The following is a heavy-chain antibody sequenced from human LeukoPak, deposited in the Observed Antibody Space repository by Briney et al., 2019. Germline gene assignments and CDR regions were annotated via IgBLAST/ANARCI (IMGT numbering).Heavy chain of an antibody. D-gene: IGHD6-19*01. CDR3: ARGSGWYPH. CDR1: GGSVGSNY. V-gene: IGHV4-59*02. J-gene: IGHJ1*01. Sequence: SETLSLTCSVPGGSVGSNYWSWVRQPPGKGLEWIGYISCSGDTKYNPSLKSRLSMSVDTSKNQCSLMLTSVTAADTAVYYCARGSGWYPHWGQGTLVTVSS. CDR2: ISCSGDT.